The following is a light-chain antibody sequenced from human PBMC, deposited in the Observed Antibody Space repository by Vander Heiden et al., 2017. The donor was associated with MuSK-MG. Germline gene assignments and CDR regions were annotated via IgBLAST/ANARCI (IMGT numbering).Light chain of an antibody. V-gene: IGKV1-17*01. CDR2: ASS. CDR3: RRFHTSMYT. CDR1: QGSRND. Sequence: DIQLTQSPSSLSASVGDTVTITCRASQGSRNDLGWYQQKPGKAPKRLIYASSILESGVPSRFSGGGSGTEFTLTINILHPEDFATYYCRRFHTSMYTFGGGTKVEIK. J-gene: IGKJ4*01.